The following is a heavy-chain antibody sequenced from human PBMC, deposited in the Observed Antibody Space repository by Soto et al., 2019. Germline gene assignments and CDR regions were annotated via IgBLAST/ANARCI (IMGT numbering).Heavy chain of an antibody. CDR1: GGSISSYY. CDR3: ARLRSQIEY. V-gene: IGHV4-59*08. D-gene: IGHD4-17*01. Sequence: SETLSLTCTVSGGSISSYYWSWIRQPPGKGLEWIGYIYYSGSTNYNPSLKSRVTISVDTSKNQFSLKLSSVTAADTAVYYCARLRSQIEYWGQGTPVTVSS. CDR2: IYYSGST. J-gene: IGHJ4*02.